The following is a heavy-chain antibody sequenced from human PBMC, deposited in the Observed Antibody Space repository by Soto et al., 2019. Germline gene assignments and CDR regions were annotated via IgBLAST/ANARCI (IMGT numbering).Heavy chain of an antibody. J-gene: IGHJ3*02. CDR2: INQDGSEK. V-gene: IGHV3-7*04. Sequence: GGSLRLSCVTSGFSFSTFWLNWVRQAPGKGLEWVANINQDGSEKYYVDSVKGRFTISRDNAQSSLHLQMNSLRAEDTAVYYCARGDYYDTSGPFSDAFDIWGQGTMVTVSS. CDR1: GFSFSTFW. D-gene: IGHD3-22*01. CDR3: ARGDYYDTSGPFSDAFDI.